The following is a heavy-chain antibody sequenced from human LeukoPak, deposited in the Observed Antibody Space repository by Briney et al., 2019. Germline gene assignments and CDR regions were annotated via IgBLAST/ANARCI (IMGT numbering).Heavy chain of an antibody. CDR1: GFTFSSYG. CDR3: ARDKGAYDYVWGSYRYYYYGMDV. V-gene: IGHV3-48*03. CDR2: ISSSGSTI. D-gene: IGHD3-16*02. J-gene: IGHJ6*02. Sequence: GGSLRLSCAASGFTFSSYGMNWVRQAPGKGLEWVSYISSSGSTIYYADSVKGRFTISRDNAKNSLYLQMNSLRAEDTAVYYCARDKGAYDYVWGSYRYYYYGMDVWGQGTTVTVSS.